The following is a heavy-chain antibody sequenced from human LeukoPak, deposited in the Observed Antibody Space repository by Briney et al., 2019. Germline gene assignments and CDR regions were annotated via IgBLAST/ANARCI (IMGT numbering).Heavy chain of an antibody. V-gene: IGHV3-23*01. J-gene: IGHJ4*02. D-gene: IGHD3-22*01. CDR1: GFTFSSYA. CDR3: AKAASYDSSGYYYSLPDY. CDR2: IRGSGGST. Sequence: PGGSLRLSCAASGFTFSSYAMSWVRQAPGKGLEWVSAIRGSGGSTYYADSVKGRFTISRDNSKNTLYLQMNSLRAEDTAVYYCAKAASYDSSGYYYSLPDYWGQGTLVTVSS.